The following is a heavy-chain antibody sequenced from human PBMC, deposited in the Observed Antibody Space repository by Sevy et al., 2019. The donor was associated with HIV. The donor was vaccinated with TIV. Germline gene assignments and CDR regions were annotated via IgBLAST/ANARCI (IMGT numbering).Heavy chain of an antibody. J-gene: IGHJ4*02. CDR2: INPNSGGT. D-gene: IGHD6-13*01. V-gene: IGHV1-2*02. Sequence: ASVKVSCKASGYTFTGYYMHWVRQAPGQGLEWMGWINPNSGGTNYAQKFQGRVTMTRDTSINTAYMELSRLRSDDTAVYYCARAGSIAAAGTMGYWGQGTLVTVSS. CDR1: GYTFTGYY. CDR3: ARAGSIAAAGTMGY.